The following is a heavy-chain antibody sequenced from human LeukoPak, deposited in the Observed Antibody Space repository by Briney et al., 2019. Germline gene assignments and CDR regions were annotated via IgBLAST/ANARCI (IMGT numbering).Heavy chain of an antibody. Sequence: ASVKVSCKASGYTFTSYGISWVRQAPGQGLEWMGWISAYNGNTNYAQKLQGRVTMTTDTSTSTAYMELRSLRSDDTAVYYCARMAIPRGPNWLDPWGQGTLVTVSS. CDR2: ISAYNGNT. J-gene: IGHJ5*02. CDR3: ARMAIPRGPNWLDP. CDR1: GYTFTSYG. V-gene: IGHV1-18*01. D-gene: IGHD5-24*01.